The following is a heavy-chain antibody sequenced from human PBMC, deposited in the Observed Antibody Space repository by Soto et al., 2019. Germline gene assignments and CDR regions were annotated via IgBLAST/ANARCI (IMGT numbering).Heavy chain of an antibody. CDR2: IWYDGSNK. CDR1: GFTFSSYG. V-gene: IGHV3-33*01. D-gene: IGHD4-17*01. J-gene: IGHJ6*02. Sequence: QVQLVESGGGVVQPGRSLRLSCAASGFTFSSYGMHWVRQAPGKGLEWVAVIWYDGSNKYYADSVKGRFTISRDNSKNPLYLKMNSLRAEDTAVYYCARDNGDHPYYYYGMDVWGQGTTVTVSS. CDR3: ARDNGDHPYYYYGMDV.